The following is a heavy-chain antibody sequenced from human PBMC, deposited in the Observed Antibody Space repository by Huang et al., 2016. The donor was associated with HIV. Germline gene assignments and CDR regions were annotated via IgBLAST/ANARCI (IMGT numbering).Heavy chain of an antibody. J-gene: IGHJ6*03. V-gene: IGHV3-21*01. CDR2: ISRSSVYR. D-gene: IGHD3-9*01. Sequence: EVQLVESGGGLVKPGGSLRLSCEASGFTFSSYNMNWVRQAPGKGLEWVSSISRSSVYRHHADSVKGRFTISRDNVQNSLHLQMNSLRAEDTAVYYCAREIALFDWLSPYYMDVWGKGTTVTVSS. CDR1: GFTFSSYN. CDR3: AREIALFDWLSPYYMDV.